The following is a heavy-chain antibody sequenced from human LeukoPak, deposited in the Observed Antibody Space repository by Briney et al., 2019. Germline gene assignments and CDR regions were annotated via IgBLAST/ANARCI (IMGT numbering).Heavy chain of an antibody. V-gene: IGHV3-30-3*01. D-gene: IGHD4-23*01. CDR2: ISGDGSNK. CDR1: GFTFSSYA. J-gene: IGHJ4*02. Sequence: PGGSLRLSCAASGFTFSSYAMRWVRQAPGKGLEWVAVISGDGSNKYYADSVKGRFTISRDNSKNTLYLQMNSLRAADTAVYYCARYGGSFSGFDYWGQGKLVTASS. CDR3: ARYGGSFSGFDY.